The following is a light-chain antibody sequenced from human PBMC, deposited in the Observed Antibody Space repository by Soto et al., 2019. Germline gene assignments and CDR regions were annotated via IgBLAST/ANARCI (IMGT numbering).Light chain of an antibody. J-gene: IGLJ3*02. CDR2: EVT. V-gene: IGLV2-23*02. Sequence: QSALTQPASVSGSPGQSITISCAGSSSDVGNYNLVSWYQQHPGKAPKLIIYEVTKRPSGVSHRFSGSKSGNTASLTISGLQAEDEAVYHCCSYGSGGRMFGGGTKLTVL. CDR1: SSDVGNYNL. CDR3: CSYGSGGRM.